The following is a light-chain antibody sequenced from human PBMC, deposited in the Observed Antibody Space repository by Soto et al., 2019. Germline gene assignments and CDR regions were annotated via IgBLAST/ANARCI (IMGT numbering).Light chain of an antibody. CDR1: RDINTW. Sequence: DIQMTQSPSSVSASVGDRVTITCRASRDINTWLAWYQQKPGKAPKLMIDAASTLQSGVPSRFSGSGSGTDFTLPSSSLQPEDSATCDCQLAYSVPFAFGPGTKVDIK. J-gene: IGKJ3*01. CDR2: AAS. CDR3: QLAYSVPFA. V-gene: IGKV1-12*02.